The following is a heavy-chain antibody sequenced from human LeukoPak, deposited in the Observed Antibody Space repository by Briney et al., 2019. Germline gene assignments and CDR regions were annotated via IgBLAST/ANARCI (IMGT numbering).Heavy chain of an antibody. CDR3: ASPPPDCSSTSCYGLFDY. V-gene: IGHV1-69*13. D-gene: IGHD2-2*01. CDR1: GGTFSSYA. Sequence: SVKVSCKASGGTFSSYAISWVRQAPGQGLEWMGGIIPIFGTANYAQKFQGRVTITADESTSTAYMELSSLRSEDTAVYYCASPPPDCSSTSCYGLFDYWGQGTLVTVSS. CDR2: IIPIFGTA. J-gene: IGHJ4*02.